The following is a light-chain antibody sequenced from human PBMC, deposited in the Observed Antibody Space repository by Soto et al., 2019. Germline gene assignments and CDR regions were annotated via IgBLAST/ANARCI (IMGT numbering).Light chain of an antibody. CDR2: DAS. CDR1: QDISNY. V-gene: IGKV1-33*01. Sequence: DMQMTQSPSSLSASVGDRVTITCQASQDISNYLNWYQQKQGKAPKLRIFDASSVEIGVPSRFSGSGSGTDFTFTISSLQPEDVATYYCQHYADLPLSFGGGTKVEIK. CDR3: QHYADLPLS. J-gene: IGKJ4*01.